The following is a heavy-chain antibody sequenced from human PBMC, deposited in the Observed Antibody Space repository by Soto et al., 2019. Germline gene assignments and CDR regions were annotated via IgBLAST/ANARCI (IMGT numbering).Heavy chain of an antibody. V-gene: IGHV4-59*01. D-gene: IGHD3-3*01. Sequence: TLSLTCTVSGGSINKYYWNWIRQPPGNGLEWIGYIYYSGSTNYNSSLSSRVTMSVDTSKNQFSLRLNSVTAADTAVYYCARGWGDIWRINCYFDRWGKGLLVPVSS. J-gene: IGHJ4*02. CDR3: ARGWGDIWRINCYFDR. CDR2: IYYSGST. CDR1: GGSINKYY.